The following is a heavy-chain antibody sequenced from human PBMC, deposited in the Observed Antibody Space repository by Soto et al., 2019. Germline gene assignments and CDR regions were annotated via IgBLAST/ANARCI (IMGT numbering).Heavy chain of an antibody. V-gene: IGHV3-48*03. J-gene: IGHJ6*02. D-gene: IGHD5-12*01. CDR1: GFTFSSYE. CDR3: ARERGYSGYVGHYYYYYGMDV. Sequence: AGGSLRLSCAASGFTFSSYEMNWVRQAPGKGLEWVSYISSSGSTIYYADSVKGRFTISRDNAKNSLYLQMNSLRAEDTAVYYCARERGYSGYVGHYYYYYGMDVWGQGTTVTVSS. CDR2: ISSSGSTI.